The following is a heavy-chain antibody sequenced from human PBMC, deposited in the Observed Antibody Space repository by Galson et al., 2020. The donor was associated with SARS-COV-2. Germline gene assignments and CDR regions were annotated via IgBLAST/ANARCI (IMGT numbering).Heavy chain of an antibody. Sequence: GGSLRLSCSASGFAFSDYAMHWVRQAPGKGLQCVSALSSTGGTSFYADSVSGRFTMSRDNSKNTFYLQMTGLRVEDTAFYYCLAYSSTRHNYWGQGTLVTVSS. CDR2: LSSTGGTS. CDR1: GFAFSDYA. J-gene: IGHJ4*02. CDR3: LAYSSTRHNY. V-gene: IGHV3-64D*09. D-gene: IGHD2-2*01.